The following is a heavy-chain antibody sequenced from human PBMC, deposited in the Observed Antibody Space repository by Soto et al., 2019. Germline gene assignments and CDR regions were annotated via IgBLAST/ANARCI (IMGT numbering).Heavy chain of an antibody. Sequence: GGSLRLSCAASGFTFSNAWMNWVLQAPWKGLEWVGRIKSKTDGGTTDYAAPVKGRFTISRDDSKNTLYLQMNSLKTEDTAVYYCTTDFDYDSSGPIDYWGQGTLVTVSS. CDR1: GFTFSNAW. D-gene: IGHD3-22*01. CDR3: TTDFDYDSSGPIDY. CDR2: IKSKTDGGTT. V-gene: IGHV3-15*07. J-gene: IGHJ4*02.